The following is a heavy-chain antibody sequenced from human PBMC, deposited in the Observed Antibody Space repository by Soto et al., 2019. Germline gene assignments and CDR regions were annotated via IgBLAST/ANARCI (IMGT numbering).Heavy chain of an antibody. Sequence: GASVKVSCKASGGTFSSYAISWVRQAPGQGLEWMGGIIPIFGTANYAQKFQGRVTITADESTSTAYMELSSLRSEDTAVYYCARGPFTESRLRYFDWLFPWFDPWGQGTLVTVSS. D-gene: IGHD3-9*01. CDR3: ARGPFTESRLRYFDWLFPWFDP. V-gene: IGHV1-69*13. CDR2: IIPIFGTA. CDR1: GGTFSSYA. J-gene: IGHJ5*02.